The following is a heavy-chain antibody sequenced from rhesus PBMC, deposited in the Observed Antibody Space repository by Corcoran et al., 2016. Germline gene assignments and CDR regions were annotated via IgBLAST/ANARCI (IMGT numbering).Heavy chain of an antibody. D-gene: IGHD6-13*01. CDR2: INSGRGST. Sequence: EVQLVETGGGLVQPGGSLNISCAASGFTFSSYGMSWVRQAPGMGLEWVSAINSGRGSTYYAAAVKGRFTISRDNSKNTLALQMNSLRAEDTAVYYCARSGYSSWYLDAVDFWGQGLRVTVSS. CDR3: ARSGYSSWYLDAVDF. CDR1: GFTFSSYG. J-gene: IGHJ3*01. V-gene: IGHV3S5*01.